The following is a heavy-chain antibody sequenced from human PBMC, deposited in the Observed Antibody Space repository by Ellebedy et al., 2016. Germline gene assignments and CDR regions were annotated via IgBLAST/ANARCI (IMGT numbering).Heavy chain of an antibody. D-gene: IGHD2-2*01. V-gene: IGHV4-34*01. Sequence: SETLSLTXAVYGGSFSGYYWSWIRQPPGKGLEWIGEINHSGSTNYNPSLKSRVTISVDTSKNQFSLKLSSVTAADTAVYYCARGSYYCSSTSCRYYYYYMDGWGKGTTVTVSS. CDR1: GGSFSGYY. CDR3: ARGSYYCSSTSCRYYYYYMDG. J-gene: IGHJ6*03. CDR2: INHSGST.